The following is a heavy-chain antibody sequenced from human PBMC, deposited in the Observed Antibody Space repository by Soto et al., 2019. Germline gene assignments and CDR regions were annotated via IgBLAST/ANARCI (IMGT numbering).Heavy chain of an antibody. D-gene: IGHD3-10*01. CDR3: AASLWFGELGSENLGYYYYGMDV. CDR2: ITPSSGTT. J-gene: IGHJ6*02. Sequence: VLLKVYCKTSGYGFTVFYVHCVRQAPGQGPEWMGVITPSSGTTSYAPKFQGWVTMTRDTSISTAYMELSRLRSDDTAVYYCAASLWFGELGSENLGYYYYGMDVWGQGTTVTVSS. V-gene: IGHV1-2*04. CDR1: GYGFTVFY.